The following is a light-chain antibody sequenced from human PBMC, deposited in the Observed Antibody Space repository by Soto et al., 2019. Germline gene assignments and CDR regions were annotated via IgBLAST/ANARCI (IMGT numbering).Light chain of an antibody. CDR3: QQRSDWPPRT. Sequence: EIVLTQSPATLSLSPGERATLSCRASQSVSNSLAWYQQKPGQAPRLLIYDASNMATGIPARFSGSGSGTDFTLTISSLEPEDVAVYYCQQRSDWPPRTFGGGTKVEIK. CDR1: QSVSNS. CDR2: DAS. V-gene: IGKV3-11*01. J-gene: IGKJ4*01.